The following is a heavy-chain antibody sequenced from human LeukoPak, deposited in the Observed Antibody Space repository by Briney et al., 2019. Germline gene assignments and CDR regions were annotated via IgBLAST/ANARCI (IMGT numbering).Heavy chain of an antibody. J-gene: IGHJ4*02. D-gene: IGHD3-22*01. CDR2: INPSGGST. V-gene: IGHV1-46*01. Sequence: ASVTVSCKASGYTFTSYYMHWVRQAPGQGLEWMGLINPSGGSTSYAQKFQGRVTMTRDTSTSTVYMELSSLRSEDTAVYYCARDTYPYYYDSSGSGHDYWGQGTLVTVSS. CDR3: ARDTYPYYYDSSGSGHDY. CDR1: GYTFTSYY.